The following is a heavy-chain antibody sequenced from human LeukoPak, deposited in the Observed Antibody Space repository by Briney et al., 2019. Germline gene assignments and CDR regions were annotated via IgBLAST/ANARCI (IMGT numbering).Heavy chain of an antibody. D-gene: IGHD6-13*01. CDR2: ISAYNGNT. J-gene: IGHJ3*02. CDR3: ARGRDSSSWYLSPDAFDI. V-gene: IGHV1-18*01. Sequence: ASVKVSCKASGYTFTSYGISWVRQAPGQGLEWMGWISAYNGNTNYAQKLQGRVTMTTDTSTSTAYMELRSLRSDDTAVYYCARGRDSSSWYLSPDAFDIWGQGTMVTVSS. CDR1: GYTFTSYG.